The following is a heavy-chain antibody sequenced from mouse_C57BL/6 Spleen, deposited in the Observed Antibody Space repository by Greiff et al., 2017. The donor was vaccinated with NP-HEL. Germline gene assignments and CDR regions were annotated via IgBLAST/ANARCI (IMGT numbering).Heavy chain of an antibody. CDR3: ARLTTVVDWYFDV. J-gene: IGHJ1*03. CDR1: GYAFSSYW. V-gene: IGHV1-80*01. D-gene: IGHD1-1*01. CDR2: IYPGDGDT. Sequence: QVQLQQSGAELVKPGASVKISCKASGYAFSSYWMNWVKQRPGKGLEWIGQIYPGDGDTNYNGKFKGKATLTADKSSSTAYMQLSSLTSEDSAVYFCARLTTVVDWYFDVWGTGTTVTVSS.